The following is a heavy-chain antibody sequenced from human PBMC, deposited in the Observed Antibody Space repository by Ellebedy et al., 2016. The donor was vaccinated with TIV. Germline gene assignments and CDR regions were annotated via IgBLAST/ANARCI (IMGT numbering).Heavy chain of an antibody. Sequence: SETLSLXCTVSGGSISSGDYYWSWIRQPPGKGLEWIGYIYYSGSTNYNPSLKSRVTISVDTSKNQFSLKLSSVTAADTAVYYCARGGGYYYDSSGYYARENDAFDIWGQGTMVTVSS. CDR3: ARGGGYYYDSSGYYARENDAFDI. D-gene: IGHD3-22*01. V-gene: IGHV4-61*08. J-gene: IGHJ3*02. CDR1: GGSISSGDYY. CDR2: IYYSGST.